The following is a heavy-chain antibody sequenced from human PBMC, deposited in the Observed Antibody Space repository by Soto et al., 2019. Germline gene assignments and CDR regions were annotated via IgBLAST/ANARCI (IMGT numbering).Heavy chain of an antibody. CDR3: ARGGVTGTYFDY. CDR2: IYHSGST. V-gene: IGHV4-30-2*01. CDR1: GGSISSGGYS. Sequence: PSETLSLTCAVSGGSISSGGYSWSWIRQPPGKGLEWIGYIYHSGSTYYNPSLKSRVTISVDRSKNQFSLKLSSVTAADTAVYYCARGGVTGTYFDYWGQGTLVTVSS. J-gene: IGHJ4*02. D-gene: IGHD1-7*01.